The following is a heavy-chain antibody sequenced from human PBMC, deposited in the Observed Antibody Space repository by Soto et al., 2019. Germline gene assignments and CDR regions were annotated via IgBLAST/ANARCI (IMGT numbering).Heavy chain of an antibody. V-gene: IGHV3-74*01. D-gene: IGHD6-6*01. CDR3: ARERRTARPIGWFDP. Sequence: VQLVESGGGLVQPGGSLRLSCAASGFTFSSYWMHWVRQAPGKGLVWVSRINSDGSSTSYADSVQGRFTISRDNAKNTLYLQMNSLRAEDTAVYYCARERRTARPIGWFDPWGQGTLVTVSS. J-gene: IGHJ5*02. CDR2: INSDGSST. CDR1: GFTFSSYW.